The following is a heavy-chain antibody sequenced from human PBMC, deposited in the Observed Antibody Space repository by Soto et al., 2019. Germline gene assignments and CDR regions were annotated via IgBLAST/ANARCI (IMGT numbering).Heavy chain of an antibody. CDR2: IRSKANSYAT. D-gene: IGHD6-19*01. V-gene: IGHV3-73*01. Sequence: GGSLRLSCAASGFTFSGSAMHWVRQASGKGLEWVGRIRSKANSYATAYAASVKGRFTISRDDSKNTAYLQMNSLKTEDTAVYYCHSSGWSYYGMDVWGQGTTVTVSS. J-gene: IGHJ6*02. CDR3: HSSGWSYYGMDV. CDR1: GFTFSGSA.